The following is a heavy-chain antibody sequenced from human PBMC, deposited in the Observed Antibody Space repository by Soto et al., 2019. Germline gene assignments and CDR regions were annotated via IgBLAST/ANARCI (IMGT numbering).Heavy chain of an antibody. CDR2: IFGSGGGI. CDR1: GFTFSAYT. J-gene: IGHJ3*02. Sequence: EVRLLESGGGLVQPGGSLRLSCEASGFTFSAYTMNWVRQVPGKWLQWVSGIFGSGGGIQYADSVRGRFTVSRDNSRNTLYLQLDSLRAEDTAVYYCAKDLIENNGVWEPFDMWGQGTEVTVSS. V-gene: IGHV3-23*01. CDR3: AKDLIENNGVWEPFDM. D-gene: IGHD2-8*01.